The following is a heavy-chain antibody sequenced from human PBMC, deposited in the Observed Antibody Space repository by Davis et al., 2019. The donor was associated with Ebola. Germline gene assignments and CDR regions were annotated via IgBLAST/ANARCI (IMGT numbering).Heavy chain of an antibody. D-gene: IGHD5-12*01. CDR1: GGSISSSNW. CDR3: AGGGYGTSCDY. V-gene: IGHV4-4*02. Sequence: MPGGSLRLSCAVSGGSISSSNWWSWVRQPPGKGLEWIGEIYHSGSTNYNPSLKSRVTISVDTSKNQFSLKLSSVTAADTAVYYCAGGGYGTSCDYWGQGTLVTVSS. CDR2: IYHSGST. J-gene: IGHJ4*02.